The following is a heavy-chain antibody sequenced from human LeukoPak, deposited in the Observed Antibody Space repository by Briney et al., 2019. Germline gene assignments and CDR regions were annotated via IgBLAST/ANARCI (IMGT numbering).Heavy chain of an antibody. D-gene: IGHD6-19*01. CDR1: GFTFNRYW. J-gene: IGHJ6*02. CDR3: ARGAHAQWSVLGVYHYGFHV. V-gene: IGHV3-7*04. CDR2: IKSDGSEE. Sequence: GGSLRLSCAACGFTFNRYWMSWVRQAPGKGLEWVAQIKSDGSEEYYADSVRGRFTISRDNAKSSLYLQMNSLGVEDTAVYYCARGAHAQWSVLGVYHYGFHVWGQGTTLTVSS.